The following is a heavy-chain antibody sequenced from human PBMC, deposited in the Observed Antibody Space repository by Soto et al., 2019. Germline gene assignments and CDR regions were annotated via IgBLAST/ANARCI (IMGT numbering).Heavy chain of an antibody. CDR2: IYYRGST. CDR3: ARDSGSYPL. J-gene: IGHJ2*01. CDR1: GGSISSYY. Sequence: QVQLQESGPGLVKPSETLSLTCTVSGGSISSYYWSWIRQPPGKGLEWIGYIYYRGSTNYNPSLNSRVTISVDTSKNQFSLKLSSVTAADTAVYYCARDSGSYPLWGRGTLVTVSS. D-gene: IGHD1-26*01. V-gene: IGHV4-59*01.